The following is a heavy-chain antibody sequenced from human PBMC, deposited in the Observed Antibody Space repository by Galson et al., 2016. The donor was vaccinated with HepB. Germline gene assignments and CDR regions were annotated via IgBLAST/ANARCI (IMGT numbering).Heavy chain of an antibody. CDR1: NASISSYY. CDR3: AGGDSGSYSYYFDF. V-gene: IGHV4-59*01. CDR2: VYHSGST. Sequence: SETLSLTCAVSNASISSYYWSWIRQPPGKGLEWIEYVYHSGSTNYNPSLKSRVTISLDTSNNQFSLRLRSVTTADTAVYYCAGGDSGSYSYYFDFWGKGTLVTVSS. J-gene: IGHJ4*02. D-gene: IGHD1-26*01.